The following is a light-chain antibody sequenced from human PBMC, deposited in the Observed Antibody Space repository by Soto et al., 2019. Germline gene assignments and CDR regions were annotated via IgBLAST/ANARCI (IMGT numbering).Light chain of an antibody. CDR1: QDIRSN. CDR2: AAF. J-gene: IGKJ2*01. V-gene: IGKV1-17*01. CDR3: LKHNSYPST. Sequence: DIQMTQSPSSLSASVGDRVTFTCRASQDIRSNLGWFQQRPGKAPKRLIYAAFSLEGGVPSRFSGSGSGTEFTITISSRQPQDFATYYCLKHNSYPSTFGHGTKLEIK.